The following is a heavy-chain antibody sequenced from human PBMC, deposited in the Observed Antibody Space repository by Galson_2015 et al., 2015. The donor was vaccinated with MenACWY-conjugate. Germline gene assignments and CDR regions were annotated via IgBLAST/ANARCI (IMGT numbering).Heavy chain of an antibody. V-gene: IGHV3-7*03. CDR2: IKQDGSEK. D-gene: IGHD3-22*01. CDR3: ARDFHYYDSSGYSSFAS. J-gene: IGHJ5*02. Sequence: LRLSCAASGFTFSSYWMSWVRQAPGKGLEWVANIKQDGSEKYYVDSVKGRFTISRDNAKNSLYLQMNSLRAEDTAVYYCARDFHYYDSSGYSSFASWGQGP. CDR1: GFTFSSYW.